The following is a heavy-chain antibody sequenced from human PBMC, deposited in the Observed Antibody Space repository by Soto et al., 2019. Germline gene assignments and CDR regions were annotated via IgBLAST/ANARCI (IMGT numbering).Heavy chain of an antibody. J-gene: IGHJ2*01. CDR3: ARDALSPTVTMSWYFDL. V-gene: IGHV3-33*01. CDR2: VWFDGSNK. Sequence: QVQLVESGGGVVQPGRSLRLSCAASGFTFSSYGMHWVRQAPGKGLEWVAVVWFDGSNKYYADSVKGRFTISRDNFKNTLYLQMNSLRAEDTAVYYCARDALSPTVTMSWYFDLWGRGTLVTVSS. D-gene: IGHD4-17*01. CDR1: GFTFSSYG.